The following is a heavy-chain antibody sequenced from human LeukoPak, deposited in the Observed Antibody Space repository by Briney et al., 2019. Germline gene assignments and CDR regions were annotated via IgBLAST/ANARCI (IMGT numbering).Heavy chain of an antibody. Sequence: PGGSLRLSCAASGFTVSLNYMSWVRQAPGKGLEWVSVIYSGGSTYYADSVKGRFTISRDNSKNTLYLQMNSLRAEDTAVYYCARDPASSGDALDIWGQGTMVTVSS. CDR3: ARDPASSGDALDI. CDR2: IYSGGST. J-gene: IGHJ3*02. V-gene: IGHV3-53*01. D-gene: IGHD3-22*01. CDR1: GFTVSLNY.